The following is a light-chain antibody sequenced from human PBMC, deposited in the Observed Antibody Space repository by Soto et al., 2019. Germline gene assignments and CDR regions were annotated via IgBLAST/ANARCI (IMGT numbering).Light chain of an antibody. CDR2: KAS. J-gene: IGKJ1*01. CDR3: QHYNSYSEA. Sequence: QTTQSPSTLSVSVGDSVTITCRASQTISSWLAWYQQKPGKAPKLLIYKASTLKSGVPSRFSGSGSGTEFTLTSSSLQPDDFATYYCQHYNSYSEAFGQGTKVDIK. CDR1: QTISSW. V-gene: IGKV1-5*03.